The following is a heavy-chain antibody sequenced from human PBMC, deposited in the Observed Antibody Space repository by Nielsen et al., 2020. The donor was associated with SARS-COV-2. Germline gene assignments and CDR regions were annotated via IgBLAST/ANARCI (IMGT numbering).Heavy chain of an antibody. CDR3: ALGRQQLVHGAFDI. Sequence: SVKVSCKASGGTFSSYAISWVRQAPGQGLEWMGGIIPIFGTANYAQKFQGRVTITADESTSTAYMELSSLRSEDTAVYYCALGRQQLVHGAFDIWGQGTMVTVSS. V-gene: IGHV1-69*13. CDR2: IIPIFGTA. J-gene: IGHJ3*02. D-gene: IGHD6-13*01. CDR1: GGTFSSYA.